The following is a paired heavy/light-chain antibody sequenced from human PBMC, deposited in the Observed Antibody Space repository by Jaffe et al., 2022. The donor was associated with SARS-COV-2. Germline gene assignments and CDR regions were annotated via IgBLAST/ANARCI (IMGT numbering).Light chain of an antibody. CDR3: LLSYSDSWV. V-gene: IGLV7-46*01. CDR2: DAS. Sequence: QAVVTQEPSLTVSPGGTVTLTCGSSTGAVTSGHWPYWFQQKPGQAPTTLIYDASSRHPWTPARFSGSLLGGKAALTLSGAQPEDEAVYYCLLSYSDSWVFGGGTKLTVL. J-gene: IGLJ2*01. CDR1: TGAVTSGHW.
Heavy chain of an antibody. D-gene: IGHD1-1*01. J-gene: IGHJ4*02. V-gene: IGHV1-3*04. CDR1: AYTR. Sequence: QVQLVQSGAEVKKPGASVKVSCKASAYTRLHWVRLAPGQRLEWIGFINSGNGKTQYSQTFQDRVTITRDTSANTAYMELNSLRSEDTTLYYCTTQMGGNLYWGQGTLVTVST. CDR2: INSGNGKT. CDR3: TTQMGGNLY.